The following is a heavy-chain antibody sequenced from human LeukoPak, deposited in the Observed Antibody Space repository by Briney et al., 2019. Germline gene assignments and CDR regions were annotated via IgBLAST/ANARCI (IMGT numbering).Heavy chain of an antibody. J-gene: IGHJ6*02. CDR3: ARAPIAYCGGDCYNYYYGMDV. CDR2: INPNSGVT. CDR1: GYSFTAYY. Sequence: ASVKVSCKASGYSFTAYYMQWVRQAPGQGLEWMGWINPNSGVTNYAQKFQGRVTMTTDTSISTAYMELSRLTSDDTAVYYCARAPIAYCGGDCYNYYYGMDVWGQGTTVTVSS. D-gene: IGHD2-21*02. V-gene: IGHV1-2*02.